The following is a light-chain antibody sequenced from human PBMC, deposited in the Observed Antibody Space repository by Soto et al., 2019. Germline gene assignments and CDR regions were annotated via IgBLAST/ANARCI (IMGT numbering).Light chain of an antibody. V-gene: IGKV3-15*01. Sequence: ETVMTQSPATLSASPGESATLSCRASQSVNSDLAWYQQLPGQAPRLLIYSASTGATGGPARFSGSGSGTEFTLTISSLQSEDFAIYYCQQYNNSPLTFGGGTKVEI. CDR3: QQYNNSPLT. CDR2: SAS. CDR1: QSVNSD. J-gene: IGKJ4*01.